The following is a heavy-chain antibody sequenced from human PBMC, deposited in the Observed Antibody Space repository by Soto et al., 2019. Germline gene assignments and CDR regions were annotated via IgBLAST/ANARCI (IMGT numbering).Heavy chain of an antibody. V-gene: IGHV1-3*01. J-gene: IGHJ4*02. CDR1: GYTFTSYA. D-gene: IGHD4-17*01. CDR2: INAGNGNT. CDR3: ARGNQDYGDYSLFFDY. Sequence: ASVKVSCKASGYTFTSYAMHWVRQAPGQRFEWMGWINAGNGNTKYSQKFQGRVTITRDTSASTAYMELSSLRSEDTAVYYCARGNQDYGDYSLFFDYWGQGTLVTVSS.